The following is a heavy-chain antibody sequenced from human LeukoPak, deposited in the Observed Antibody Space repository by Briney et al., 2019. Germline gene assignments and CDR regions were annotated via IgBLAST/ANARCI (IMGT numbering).Heavy chain of an antibody. CDR3: AKVHCSSTSCPFDY. D-gene: IGHD2-2*01. V-gene: IGHV3-30*02. J-gene: IGHJ4*02. Sequence: PGGSLRLSCAASGFNFNIFGMHWVRQAPGKGLEWVAFIRYDGGNEYFADSLKGRFTISRDNSKNTLYPQMNSLRAEDTAVYYCAKVHCSSTSCPFDYWGQGTLVTVSS. CDR1: GFNFNIFG. CDR2: IRYDGGNE.